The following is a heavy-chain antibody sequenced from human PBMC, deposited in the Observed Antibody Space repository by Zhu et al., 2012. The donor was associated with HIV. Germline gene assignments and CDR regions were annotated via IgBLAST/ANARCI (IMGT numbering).Heavy chain of an antibody. V-gene: IGHV4-38-2*02. CDR3: ARHSRSFNGWSKSDF. D-gene: IGHD6-19*01. CDR1: SFSITSSYY. Sequence: QVQPQESGPGLVKPSETLSLTCTVSSFSITSSYYWGWVRQSSGKGLEWIGTVYHNGRTFYNPSLESRVTISVDTSKNQFSLKLRSVTAADTAVYFCARHSRSFNGWSKSDFWGQGTLVTVSS. CDR2: VYHNGRT. J-gene: IGHJ4*02.